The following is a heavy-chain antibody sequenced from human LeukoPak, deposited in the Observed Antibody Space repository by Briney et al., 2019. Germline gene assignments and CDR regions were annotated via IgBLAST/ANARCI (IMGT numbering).Heavy chain of an antibody. J-gene: IGHJ4*02. Sequence: GGSLRLSCAASGFTFSSYAMHWVRQAPGKGLEWVAVISYDGSNKYYADSVKGRFTISRDNSKNTLYLQMNSLRPEGTAVYYCAKSRHPYNWNDGAFFDYWGQGTLVTVSS. V-gene: IGHV3-30*18. D-gene: IGHD1-20*01. CDR3: AKSRHPYNWNDGAFFDY. CDR1: GFTFSSYA. CDR2: ISYDGSNK.